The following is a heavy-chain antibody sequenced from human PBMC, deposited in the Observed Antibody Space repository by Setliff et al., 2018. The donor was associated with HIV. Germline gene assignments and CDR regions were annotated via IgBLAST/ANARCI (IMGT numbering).Heavy chain of an antibody. CDR1: GGSFSGYC. J-gene: IGHJ6*03. D-gene: IGHD6-13*01. CDR2: INHSGRT. V-gene: IGHV4-34*01. Sequence: PSETLSLTCAVYGGSFSGYCWSWIRQPPGKGLEWIWEINHSGRTKYNPSLKSRVTTSVDTSKNQFSLRLSSVTAADTAVYYCVRVSCSSWYSIPRNYYYSMDVWGEGTTVTVSS. CDR3: VRVSCSSWYSIPRNYYYSMDV.